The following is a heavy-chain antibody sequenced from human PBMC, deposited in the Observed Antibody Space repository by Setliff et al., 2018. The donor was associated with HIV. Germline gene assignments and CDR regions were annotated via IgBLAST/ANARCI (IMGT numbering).Heavy chain of an antibody. J-gene: IGHJ4*01. V-gene: IGHV4-34*01. CDR1: GGSFSGYH. Sequence: TLSLTCAVYGGSFSGYHWSWIRQPPGKGLEWSGEIDYSGSPNYNPSLKSRVTISIDTSKKQFSLKLSSLTAADTAVYYCARLMHYYDSFWVLWRENYFDSWGRGTLVTV. CDR3: ARLMHYYDSFWVLWRENYFDS. CDR2: IDYSGSP. D-gene: IGHD3-22*01.